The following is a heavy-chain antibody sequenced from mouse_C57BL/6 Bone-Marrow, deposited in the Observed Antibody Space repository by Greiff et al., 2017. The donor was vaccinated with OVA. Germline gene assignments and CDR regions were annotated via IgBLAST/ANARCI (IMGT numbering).Heavy chain of an antibody. CDR3: ARRYYGSSHYYYAMDY. CDR2: INPNNGGT. CDR1: GYTFTDYN. J-gene: IGHJ4*01. D-gene: IGHD1-1*01. V-gene: IGHV1-18*01. Sequence: VHVKQSGPELVKPGASVKIPCKASGYTFTDYNMDWVKQSHGKSLEWIGDINPNNGGTIYNQKFKGKATLTVDKSSSTAYMELRSLTSEDTAVYYCARRYYGSSHYYYAMDYWGQGTSVTVSS.